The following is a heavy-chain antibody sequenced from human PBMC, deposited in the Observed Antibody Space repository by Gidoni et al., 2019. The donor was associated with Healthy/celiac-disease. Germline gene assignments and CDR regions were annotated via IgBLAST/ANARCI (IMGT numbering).Heavy chain of an antibody. J-gene: IGHJ4*02. CDR1: GGSFSGYY. D-gene: IGHD2-21*02. V-gene: IGHV4-34*01. CDR3: ARGRYGGNSMDY. Sequence: VQLQQWGAGLLKPSETLSLTCAVYGGSFSGYYWSWIRQPPGKGLEWIGEINHSGSTNYNPSLKSRVTISVDTSKNQFSLKLSSVTAADTAVYYCARGRYGGNSMDYWGQGTLVTVSS. CDR2: INHSGST.